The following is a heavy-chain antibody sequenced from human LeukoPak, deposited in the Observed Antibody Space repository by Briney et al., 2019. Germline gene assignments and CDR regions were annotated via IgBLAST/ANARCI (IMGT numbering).Heavy chain of an antibody. V-gene: IGHV3-66*01. J-gene: IGHJ6*02. CDR3: AGAGLSSSYYYAMDL. D-gene: IGHD3-16*02. Sequence: GGSLRLSCAASGFTVSFNYMTWVRQAPGKGLEWVSVIYSGGSTYYADSVKGRFTISRDGSKNTLYLQMNSLRAEDTAVYFCAGAGLSSSYYYAMDLWGQGTTVTVSS. CDR1: GFTVSFNY. CDR2: IYSGGST.